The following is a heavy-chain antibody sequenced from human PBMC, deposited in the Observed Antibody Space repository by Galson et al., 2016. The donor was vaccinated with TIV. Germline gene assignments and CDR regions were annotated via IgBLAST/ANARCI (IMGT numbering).Heavy chain of an antibody. J-gene: IGHJ4*02. CDR2: INWNGGAT. Sequence: SLRLSCAASGFTFDDHGMSWVRQGPGKGLEWVSSINWNGGATSYAYSVKGRFTISRDNAKNFLYLQMNSLRAEDTAFYYCVREVACGGACYYFDYVGQGNLVTVSS. D-gene: IGHD2-21*02. CDR1: GFTFDDHG. V-gene: IGHV3-20*04. CDR3: VREVACGGACYYFDY.